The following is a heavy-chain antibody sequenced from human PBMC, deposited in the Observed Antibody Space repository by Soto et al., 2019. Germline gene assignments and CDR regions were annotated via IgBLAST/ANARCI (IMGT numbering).Heavy chain of an antibody. CDR3: ARHAQLGNKGHWYFDY. J-gene: IGHJ4*02. D-gene: IGHD1-1*01. CDR1: GGSISSYY. Sequence: ETLSLTCTVSGGSISSYYWNWSRQPPGKGLEWIGSIYYSGSTYYNPSLKSRVTISVDTSKNQFSLKLSSVTAADTAVYYCARHAQLGNKGHWYFDYWGQGTLVTVSS. V-gene: IGHV4-59*04. CDR2: IYYSGST.